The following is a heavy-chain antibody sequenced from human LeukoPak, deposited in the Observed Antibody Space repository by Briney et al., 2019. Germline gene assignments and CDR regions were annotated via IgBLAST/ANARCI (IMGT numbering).Heavy chain of an antibody. CDR3: ARAASRYCSSTSCYRDY. V-gene: IGHV7-4-1*02. D-gene: IGHD2-2*01. CDR2: INTNTVNP. J-gene: IGHJ4*02. Sequence: GASVKVSCKASGYTFTSYAMSWVRRAPGEGVGWMGWINTNTVNPTYAQGWTGRLGFSLDTSVRPAYLQVSSLQPEDTAVYYCARAASRYCSSTSCYRDYWGQGTLVTVSS. CDR1: GYTFTSYA.